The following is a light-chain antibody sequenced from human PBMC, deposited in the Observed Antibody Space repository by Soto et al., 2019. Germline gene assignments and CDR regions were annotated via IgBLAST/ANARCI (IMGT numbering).Light chain of an antibody. J-gene: IGLJ2*01. CDR3: QSYDSRLSGHVV. V-gene: IGLV1-40*01. Sequence: QSVLTQPPSVSGAPGQRVTISCTGSSSNIGAGYDVHWYQQLPRTAPKLLIYGNSNRPSGVPDRFSGSKSGTSASLAITGLQAEDEADYYCQSYDSRLSGHVVFGGGTKVTVL. CDR2: GNS. CDR1: SSNIGAGYD.